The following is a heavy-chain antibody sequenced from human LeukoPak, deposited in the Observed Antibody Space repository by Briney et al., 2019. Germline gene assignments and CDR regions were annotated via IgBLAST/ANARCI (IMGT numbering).Heavy chain of an antibody. J-gene: IGHJ4*02. Sequence: GGSLRLSCAASGFIFNNYGLVWVRQAPGKGLEWVSAISNDGGGTTYADFVRGRFSVSRDNSKNTLFLQMNSLRAEDTALYYCAKGSSGYFFDLWGQGTLVTVSS. D-gene: IGHD3-22*01. CDR1: GFIFNNYG. CDR3: AKGSSGYFFDL. CDR2: ISNDGGGT. V-gene: IGHV3-23*01.